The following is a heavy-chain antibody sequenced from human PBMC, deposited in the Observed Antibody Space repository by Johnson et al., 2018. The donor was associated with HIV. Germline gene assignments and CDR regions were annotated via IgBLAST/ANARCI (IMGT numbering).Heavy chain of an antibody. D-gene: IGHD6-13*01. Sequence: QVQLVESGGGVVRPGGSLRLSCAASGFTFDDYAMHWVRQAPGKGLEWVAVISYDGSNKYYADSVKGRFTISRDNSKNTLYLQMNSLRAEDTAVYYCAGSSSSWPPDAYDIWGQGTMVTVSS. CDR3: AGSSSSWPPDAYDI. V-gene: IGHV3-30*04. CDR2: ISYDGSNK. J-gene: IGHJ3*02. CDR1: GFTFDDYA.